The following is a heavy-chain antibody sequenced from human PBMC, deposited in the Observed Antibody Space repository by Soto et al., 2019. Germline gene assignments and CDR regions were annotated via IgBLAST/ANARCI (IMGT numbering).Heavy chain of an antibody. CDR1: RDTFTSYY. D-gene: IGHD1-26*01. J-gene: IGHJ5*02. V-gene: IGHV1-46*01. Sequence: GASVKVSCKAPRDTFTSYYINWVRQAPGQGLEWMGVINPHGGSTAYAQKFKGRVTLTRDTSASTVYMEVSSLTSEDTAVYYCARSYGGNFGIIIEGTNWFAPWGQRTLVTV. CDR2: INPHGGST. CDR3: ARSYGGNFGIIIEGTNWFAP.